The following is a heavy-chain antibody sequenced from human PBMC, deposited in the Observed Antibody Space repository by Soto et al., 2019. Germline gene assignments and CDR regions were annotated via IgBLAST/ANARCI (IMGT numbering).Heavy chain of an antibody. CDR2: LWYDGSNK. V-gene: IGHV3-33*01. Sequence: GGSLRLSCAASGFTFSSYGMHWVRQAPGKGLEWVAVLWYDGSNKYYADSVKGRFTISRDNSKNTLYLQMNSLRAEDTAVYYCARDQRITMVRGVTNYYYYYGMDVWGQGTTVTVSS. CDR3: ARDQRITMVRGVTNYYYYYGMDV. D-gene: IGHD3-10*01. J-gene: IGHJ6*02. CDR1: GFTFSSYG.